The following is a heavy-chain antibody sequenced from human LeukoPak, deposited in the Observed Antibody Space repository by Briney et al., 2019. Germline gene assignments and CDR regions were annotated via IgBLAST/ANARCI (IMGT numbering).Heavy chain of an antibody. V-gene: IGHV3-21*01. D-gene: IGHD3-22*01. CDR3: ARVNYFDTTGYFDY. CDR2: ITSGSSHI. Sequence: GGSLRLSCAASGFTFSVYSMIWVRQAPGKGLEWVSLITSGSSHIFYADSVRGRFTISRDNAKNSLYLQMTSLSAEDTALYYCARVNYFDTTGYFDYWGQGTLVTVSS. J-gene: IGHJ4*02. CDR1: GFTFSVYS.